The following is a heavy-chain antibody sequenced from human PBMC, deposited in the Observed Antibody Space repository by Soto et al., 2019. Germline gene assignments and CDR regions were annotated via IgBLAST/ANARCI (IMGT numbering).Heavy chain of an antibody. Sequence: ASVKVSCKVSGYTLTELSMHWVRQAPGKGLEWMGGFDPEDGETIYAQKFQGRVTMTEDTSTDTAYMELSSLRSEDTAVYYCATAYYYGSGIGYYMDVWGKGTTVTVSS. D-gene: IGHD3-10*01. J-gene: IGHJ6*03. CDR3: ATAYYYGSGIGYYMDV. V-gene: IGHV1-24*01. CDR1: GYTLTELS. CDR2: FDPEDGET.